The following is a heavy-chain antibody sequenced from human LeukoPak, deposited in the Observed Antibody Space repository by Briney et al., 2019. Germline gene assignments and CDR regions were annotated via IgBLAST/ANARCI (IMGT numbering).Heavy chain of an antibody. CDR1: GGSISSYY. D-gene: IGHD2-2*01. J-gene: IGHJ3*02. CDR2: IYYSGST. CDR3: ARVREYLFDI. Sequence: SETLSLTCTVSGGSISSYYWSWIRQPPGRGLEWIGYIYYSGSTNYNPSLKSRVTISVDTSKNQFSLKLSSVTAADTAVYYCARVREYLFDIWGQGTMVTVSS. V-gene: IGHV4-59*01.